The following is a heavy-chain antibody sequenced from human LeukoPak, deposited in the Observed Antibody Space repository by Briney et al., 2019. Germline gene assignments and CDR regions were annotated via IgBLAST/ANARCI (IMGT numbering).Heavy chain of an antibody. CDR3: ANGLEISYDAFDI. CDR2: ISGSGGST. V-gene: IGHV3-23*01. CDR1: AFTFSSYS. Sequence: GGSLRLFCAGSAFTFSSYSMSWVRQAPGKGLEGVSLISGSGGSTYYADSVKGRFTISRDNSKNTLYLQMNSLRAEDTAVYYCANGLEISYDAFDIWGQGTMVTVSS. D-gene: IGHD2/OR15-2a*01. J-gene: IGHJ3*02.